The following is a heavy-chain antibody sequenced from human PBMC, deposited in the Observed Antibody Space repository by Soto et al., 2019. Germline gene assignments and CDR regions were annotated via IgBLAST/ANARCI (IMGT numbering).Heavy chain of an antibody. D-gene: IGHD3-10*01. J-gene: IGHJ6*02. CDR1: GGTFSSYT. Sequence: SVKVSCKASGGTFSSYTISWVRQAPGQGLEWMGRITPILGIANYAQKFQGRVTITADKSTSTAYTELSSLRSEDTAVYYCARGGYYGSGSYYTRPYYYYGMDVWG. V-gene: IGHV1-69*02. CDR2: ITPILGIA. CDR3: ARGGYYGSGSYYTRPYYYYGMDV.